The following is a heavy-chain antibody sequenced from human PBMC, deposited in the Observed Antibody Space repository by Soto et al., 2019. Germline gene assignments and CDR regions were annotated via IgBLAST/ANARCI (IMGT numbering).Heavy chain of an antibody. CDR1: GFIFRDYL. Sequence: QVQLVESGGGVVQPGTSLRLSCKASGFIFRDYLIHWVRQAPGKGLEWLAVLSFDGTAEYYADSTRGRFTISRDIPKRTTYLVIKNVGREETVIYYWAGVPTRLQSMEVLEYWGQGTLVTAPS. CDR2: LSFDGTAE. V-gene: IGHV3-30*03. CDR3: AGVPTRLQSMEVLEY. D-gene: IGHD2-21*02. J-gene: IGHJ4*02.